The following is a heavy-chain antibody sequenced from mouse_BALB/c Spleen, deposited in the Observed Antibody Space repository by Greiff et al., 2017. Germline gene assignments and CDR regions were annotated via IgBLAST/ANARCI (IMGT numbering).Heavy chain of an antibody. CDR3: TRDEMDY. V-gene: IGHV5-6-4*01. Sequence: EVKLVESGGGLVKPGGSLKLSCAASGFTFSSYTMSWVRQTPEKRLAWVATISSGGSYTYYPDSVKGRFTISRDNAKNTLYLQMSSLKSEDTAMYYCTRDEMDYWGQGTSVTVSS. CDR1: GFTFSSYT. J-gene: IGHJ4*01. CDR2: ISSGGSYT.